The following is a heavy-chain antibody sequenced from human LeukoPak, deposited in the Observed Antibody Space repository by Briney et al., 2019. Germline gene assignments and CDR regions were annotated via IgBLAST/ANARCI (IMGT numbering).Heavy chain of an antibody. CDR2: ISGGGSS. V-gene: IGHV3-23*01. CDR3: AKEVADVSVGAFEI. Sequence: GGSLRLSCAASGFTFDDYAMHWVRQAPGKGLESVSAISGGGSSFYTDSVKGRFTISRDNSKNTLFLQMHSLRAEDTAVYYCAKEVADVSVGAFEIWGQGTMVTVSP. J-gene: IGHJ3*02. D-gene: IGHD2-15*01. CDR1: GFTFDDYA.